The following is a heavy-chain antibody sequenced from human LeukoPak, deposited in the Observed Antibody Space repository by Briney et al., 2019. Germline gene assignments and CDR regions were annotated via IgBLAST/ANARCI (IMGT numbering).Heavy chain of an antibody. V-gene: IGHV3-48*01. CDR2: ISRSSSPI. Sequence: GGSLRLSCAASGLTFSSYSMNWVRQAPGKGLEWVSYISRSSSPIYYADSVKGRFTISRDNAKNSLYLQMNSLRAEDTAVYYCARSSAGTTLFDYWGQGTLVTVSS. D-gene: IGHD1-7*01. J-gene: IGHJ4*02. CDR3: ARSSAGTTLFDY. CDR1: GLTFSSYS.